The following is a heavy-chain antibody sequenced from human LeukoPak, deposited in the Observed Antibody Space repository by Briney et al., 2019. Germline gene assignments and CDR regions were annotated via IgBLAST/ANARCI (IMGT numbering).Heavy chain of an antibody. Sequence: ASVKVSCKASGYTFTSYDINWVRQATGQGLEWMGWMNPNSGNTGYAQKFQGRVTMTRNTSISTAYMELCSLRSEDTAVYYCARGLPFSKGSCYTPWGQGTLVTVSS. CDR2: MNPNSGNT. D-gene: IGHD2-2*02. CDR3: ARGLPFSKGSCYTP. CDR1: GYTFTSYD. V-gene: IGHV1-8*01. J-gene: IGHJ5*02.